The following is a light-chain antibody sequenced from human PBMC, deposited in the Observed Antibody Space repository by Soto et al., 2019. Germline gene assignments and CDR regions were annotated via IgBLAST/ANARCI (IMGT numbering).Light chain of an antibody. CDR1: SSDVGGYNY. V-gene: IGLV2-8*01. CDR2: EVN. Sequence: QSVLTQPPSASGSPGQSVTISCTGTSSDVGGYNYVSWYQQHPGKAPKLMIYEVNKRPSGVPDRFSGSKSGNTASLTVSGLQADEEADYYCSSYGGSGNWGVFGGGTKLTVL. J-gene: IGLJ3*02. CDR3: SSYGGSGNWGV.